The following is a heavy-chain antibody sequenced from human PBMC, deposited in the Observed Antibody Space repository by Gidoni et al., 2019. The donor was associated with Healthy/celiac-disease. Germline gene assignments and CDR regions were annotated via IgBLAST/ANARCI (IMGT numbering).Heavy chain of an antibody. CDR3: AKEGPVNLVCDY. J-gene: IGHJ4*02. CDR2: ISYDGSNK. Sequence: QVQLVESGGGVVQPGRSLRLSCAASGFTFSSYGMHWVRQAPGKGREWVAVISYDGSNKYYADSVKGRFTISRDNSKNTLYLQMNSLRAEDTAVYYCAKEGPVNLVCDYWGQGTLVTVSS. CDR1: GFTFSSYG. V-gene: IGHV3-30*18.